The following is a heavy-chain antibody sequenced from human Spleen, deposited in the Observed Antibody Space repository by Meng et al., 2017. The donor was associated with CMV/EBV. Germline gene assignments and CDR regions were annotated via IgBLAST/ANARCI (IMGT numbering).Heavy chain of an antibody. CDR1: GGSISSGGYY. Sequence: LRLSCSVSGGSISSGGYYWSWIRQHPGKGLEWIGYIYYRGSTYYNPSLKSRVTISVDTSKNQFSLKLSSVTAADTAVYYCARDRYCSSTSCYGVYGMDVWGQGTTVTVSS. CDR2: IYYRGST. CDR3: ARDRYCSSTSCYGVYGMDV. V-gene: IGHV4-31*03. D-gene: IGHD2-2*01. J-gene: IGHJ6*02.